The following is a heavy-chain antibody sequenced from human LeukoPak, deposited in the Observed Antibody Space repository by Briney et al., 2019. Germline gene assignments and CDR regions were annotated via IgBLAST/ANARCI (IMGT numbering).Heavy chain of an antibody. D-gene: IGHD5-24*01. Sequence: ASVRVSCKVSGYTLTELSMHWVRQAPGKGLEWIGGIIPIFGTANYAQKFQGRVTITADESTSTAYMELSSLRSEDTAVYYCARGDDGYNFYFDYWGQGTLVTVSS. CDR2: IIPIFGTA. CDR3: ARGDDGYNFYFDY. V-gene: IGHV1-69*13. CDR1: GYTLTELS. J-gene: IGHJ4*02.